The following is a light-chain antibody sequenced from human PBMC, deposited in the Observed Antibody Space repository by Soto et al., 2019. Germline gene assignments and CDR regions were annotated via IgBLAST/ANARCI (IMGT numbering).Light chain of an antibody. Sequence: DIQMTQSPTTLSASVGDRVTITCRASQIVSNVSAWFQQKPGKGPELLIYDVSNLQSGVPSRFSGSGSGTEFTLTISSLQPDDFAVYYCQQHYRYPWTLGQGTKVDIK. J-gene: IGKJ1*01. CDR1: QIVSNV. V-gene: IGKV1-5*01. CDR3: QQHYRYPWT. CDR2: DVS.